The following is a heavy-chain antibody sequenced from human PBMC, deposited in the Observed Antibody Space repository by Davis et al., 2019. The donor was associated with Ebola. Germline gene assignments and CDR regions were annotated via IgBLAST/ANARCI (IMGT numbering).Heavy chain of an antibody. CDR2: IYPGDSDT. CDR3: ARPHCTNGVCYLYGMDV. J-gene: IGHJ6*04. CDR1: ENSFSSYW. V-gene: IGHV5-51*01. D-gene: IGHD2-8*01. Sequence: GESLKISCKDSENSFSSYWIGWVRQMPGKGLEWMGIIYPGDSDTRYSPSFQGQVTISADKSISTAYLQWSSLKASDTAMYYCARPHCTNGVCYLYGMDVWGKGTTVTVSS.